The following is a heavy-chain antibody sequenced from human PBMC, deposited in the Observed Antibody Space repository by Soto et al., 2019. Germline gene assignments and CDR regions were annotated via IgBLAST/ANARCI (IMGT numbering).Heavy chain of an antibody. Sequence: GGSLRLSCAASGFTFSNYGMHWVRQAPGKGLEWVAVISYDGSNKYYADSVKGRFTISRDNSKNTLYLQMNSLRAEDTAVFYCAKGGGGSSVDYYYYMDVWGKGTTVTVSS. J-gene: IGHJ6*03. CDR3: AKGGGGSSVDYYYYMDV. D-gene: IGHD2-15*01. CDR1: GFTFSNYG. CDR2: ISYDGSNK. V-gene: IGHV3-30*18.